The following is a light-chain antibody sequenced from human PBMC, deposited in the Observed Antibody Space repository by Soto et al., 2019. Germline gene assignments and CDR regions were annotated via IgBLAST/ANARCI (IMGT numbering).Light chain of an antibody. J-gene: IGLJ2*01. Sequence: QSALTQPPSASGSPGQSVTISCTGISRDVGVYSYVSWYQRHPGKAPKLMIYDVTKRPSGVPDRFSGSKSGNTASLTVSGLQAEDEADYYCSSYAGSNNVVFGGGTKLTVL. CDR1: SRDVGVYSY. V-gene: IGLV2-8*01. CDR3: SSYAGSNNVV. CDR2: DVT.